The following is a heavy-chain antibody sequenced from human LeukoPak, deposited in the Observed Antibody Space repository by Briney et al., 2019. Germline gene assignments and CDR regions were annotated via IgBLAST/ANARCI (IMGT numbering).Heavy chain of an antibody. Sequence: ASVKVSCKASGFTFTSSAMQWVRQARGQRLEWIGWIVVGSGNTNYARKFQERVTITRDMSTSTAYMELSSLRSEDTAVYYCASRPLRYYYYGMDVWGQGTTVTVSS. CDR2: IVVGSGNT. D-gene: IGHD3-16*01. CDR1: GFTFTSSA. CDR3: ASRPLRYYYYGMDV. J-gene: IGHJ6*02. V-gene: IGHV1-58*02.